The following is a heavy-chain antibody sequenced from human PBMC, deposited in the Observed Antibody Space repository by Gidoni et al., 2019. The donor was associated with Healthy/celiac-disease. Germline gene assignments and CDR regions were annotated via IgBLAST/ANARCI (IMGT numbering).Heavy chain of an antibody. D-gene: IGHD3-22*01. CDR1: GFTVSSNY. CDR2: IFSDGST. J-gene: IGHJ4*02. CDR3: ARSHSSGYYSFEY. Sequence: EVQLVESGGGLIQPGGSLRLTCAASGFTVSSNYMSWVRQAPGKGLEWVSVIFSDGSTYYADSVKGRFTISRDNSKNTLYLQMNSLRAEDTAVYYCARSHSSGYYSFEYWGQGTLVTVSS. V-gene: IGHV3-53*01.